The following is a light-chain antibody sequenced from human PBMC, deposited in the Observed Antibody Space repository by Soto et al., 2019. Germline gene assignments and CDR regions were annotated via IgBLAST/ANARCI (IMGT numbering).Light chain of an antibody. CDR1: SSDVGAYNY. Sequence: QSGLTPPASVSGSPGQSITISCTGTSSDVGAYNYVSWYQQHPAKVPKLMIYDVSNRPSGVSDRFSGSKSGNTASLTISGLQAEDEADYYCYSYTSSSTYVFGTGTKVTVL. J-gene: IGLJ1*01. CDR2: DVS. CDR3: YSYTSSSTYV. V-gene: IGLV2-14*01.